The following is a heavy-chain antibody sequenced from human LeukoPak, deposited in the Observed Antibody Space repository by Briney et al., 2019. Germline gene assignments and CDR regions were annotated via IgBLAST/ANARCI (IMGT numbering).Heavy chain of an antibody. Sequence: AASVKVSCKASGGTFGSNAISWVRQAPAQGLEWMGGIIPIFGTANYAQKFQGRVTITADESTSTAYMELSSLRSEDTAVYYCASCDCYSNYLFWYFDYWGQGTLVTVSS. CDR3: ASCDCYSNYLFWYFDY. CDR1: GGTFGSNA. J-gene: IGHJ4*02. V-gene: IGHV1-69*13. CDR2: IIPIFGTA. D-gene: IGHD4-11*01.